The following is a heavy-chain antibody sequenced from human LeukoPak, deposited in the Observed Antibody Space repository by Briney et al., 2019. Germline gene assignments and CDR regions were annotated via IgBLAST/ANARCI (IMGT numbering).Heavy chain of an antibody. Sequence: ASVKVSCKTSGYSFTGYYMHWVRQAPGHGLEWMGWINPNSGGTNYAQRFQGRVTMTRDTSISTAYMELSRLRSEDTAVYYCARGCSGGSCHILSHYYYYGMDVWGQGTTVTVSS. D-gene: IGHD2-15*01. CDR1: GYSFTGYY. CDR2: INPNSGGT. CDR3: ARGCSGGSCHILSHYYYYGMDV. J-gene: IGHJ6*02. V-gene: IGHV1-2*02.